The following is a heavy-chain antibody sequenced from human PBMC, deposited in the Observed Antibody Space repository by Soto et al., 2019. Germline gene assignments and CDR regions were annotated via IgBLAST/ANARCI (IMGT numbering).Heavy chain of an antibody. CDR3: ASSIHRRYQPRGYYYYYGMDV. D-gene: IGHD2-2*01. V-gene: IGHV3-43*01. CDR1: GFTFDDYT. J-gene: IGHJ6*02. Sequence: GGSLRLSCAASGFTFDDYTMHWVRQAPGKGLEWVSLISWDGGSTYYADSVKGRFTISRDNSKNSLYLQMNSLRTEDTALYYCASSIHRRYQPRGYYYYYGMDVWGQGTTVTVSS. CDR2: ISWDGGST.